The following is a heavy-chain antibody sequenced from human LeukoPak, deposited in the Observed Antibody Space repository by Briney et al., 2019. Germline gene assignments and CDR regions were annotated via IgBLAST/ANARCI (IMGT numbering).Heavy chain of an antibody. CDR2: TYYRSKWHS. CDR1: GDSVSGETVA. CDR3: ARMVGLVSDF. J-gene: IGHJ4*02. Sequence: SRTLSLSCAISGDSVSGETVAWNWFRQSPTRGLEWLGRTYYRSKWHSYYAPSVKSRITINPDTSKNQFSLQLKSVTPEDTAVYYCARMVGLVSDFWGQGTLVTVSS. D-gene: IGHD3-10*01. V-gene: IGHV6-1*01.